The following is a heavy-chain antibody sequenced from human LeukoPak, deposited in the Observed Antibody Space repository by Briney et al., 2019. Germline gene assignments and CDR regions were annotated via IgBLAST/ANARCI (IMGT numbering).Heavy chain of an antibody. CDR1: GFTFSSYV. D-gene: IGHD2-2*01. CDR3: ARVCSPSCYFPDY. J-gene: IGHJ4*02. V-gene: IGHV3-23*01. Sequence: GGSLRLSCAASGFTFSSYVMSWVRQAPGEGLEWGLEWVSAISAGGGSTYYADSVKGRFTISRDNSKNTLYLQLNSLRAEDTAVYFCARVCSPSCYFPDYWGQGTLVTVSS. CDR2: ISAGGGST.